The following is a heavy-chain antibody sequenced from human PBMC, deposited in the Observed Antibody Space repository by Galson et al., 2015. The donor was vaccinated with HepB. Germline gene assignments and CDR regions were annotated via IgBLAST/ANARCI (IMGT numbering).Heavy chain of an antibody. Sequence: SVKVSCKASGYTFTGYYMHWVRQAPGQGLEWMGWINPNSGGTNYAQKFQGWVTMTRDTSISTAYMELSRLRSDDTAVYYCARELPKVGDYYYYGMDVWGQGTTVTVSS. CDR1: GYTFTGYY. D-gene: IGHD1-26*01. CDR3: ARELPKVGDYYYYGMDV. CDR2: INPNSGGT. J-gene: IGHJ6*02. V-gene: IGHV1-2*04.